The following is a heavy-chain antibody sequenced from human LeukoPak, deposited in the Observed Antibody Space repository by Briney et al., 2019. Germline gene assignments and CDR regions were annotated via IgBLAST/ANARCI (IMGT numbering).Heavy chain of an antibody. D-gene: IGHD1-1*01. CDR3: ARGLGNDGIFDY. V-gene: IGHV1-8*01. Sequence: ASVKVSCKASGYTFTSYDINWVRQATGQGLEWMGWMNPNSGNTGYAQKFQGRVTMTRNTSISTAYMELSSLRSEDTAVYYCARGLGNDGIFDYWGQGTLVTVSS. CDR1: GYTFTSYD. J-gene: IGHJ4*02. CDR2: MNPNSGNT.